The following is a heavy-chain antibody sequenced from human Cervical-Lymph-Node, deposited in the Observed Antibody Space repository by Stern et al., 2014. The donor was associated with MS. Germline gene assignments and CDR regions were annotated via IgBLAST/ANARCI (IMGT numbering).Heavy chain of an antibody. J-gene: IGHJ4*02. D-gene: IGHD2-8*01. CDR3: ARDYEDTSMLFDH. CDR2: ISYDGNHK. CDR1: GFTFSSYG. Sequence: VPLVESGGAVVQPGRSLRLSCAASGFTFSSYGMHWVRQAPGTGLEWVTVISYDGNHKYYAASVKGRFTISRDNSKNTLHLQMNSVTPDDTAIYYCARDYEDTSMLFDHWGQGTLVTVSS. V-gene: IGHV3-30*03.